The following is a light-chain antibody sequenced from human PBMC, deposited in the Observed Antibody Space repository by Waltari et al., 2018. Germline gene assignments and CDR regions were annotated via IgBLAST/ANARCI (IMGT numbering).Light chain of an antibody. J-gene: IGLJ7*01. CDR1: RSNIGNNY. V-gene: IGLV1-51*02. CDR3: GTWDSSLSGVV. CDR2: EDH. Sequence: QSVLTQPPSVSAAPGQRVTISCSGGRSNIGNNYVSWYRQFPGTAPKLLIYEDHERRLGVPGLFSGSKSGTSATLDITGLQAGDEADYYCGTWDSSLSGVVFGGGTHLTVL.